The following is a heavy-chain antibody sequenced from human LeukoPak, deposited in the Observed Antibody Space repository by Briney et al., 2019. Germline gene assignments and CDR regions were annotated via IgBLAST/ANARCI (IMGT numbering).Heavy chain of an antibody. CDR1: GFTFSSYA. D-gene: IGHD2-15*01. J-gene: IGHJ4*02. Sequence: PGRSLRLSCAAPGFTFSSYAMHWVRQAPGKGLEWVAVISYDGSNKYYADSVKGRFTISRDNSKNTLYLQMNSLRAEDTAVYYCARVLTPRVVAAPFDYWGQGTLVTVSS. V-gene: IGHV3-30*04. CDR2: ISYDGSNK. CDR3: ARVLTPRVVAAPFDY.